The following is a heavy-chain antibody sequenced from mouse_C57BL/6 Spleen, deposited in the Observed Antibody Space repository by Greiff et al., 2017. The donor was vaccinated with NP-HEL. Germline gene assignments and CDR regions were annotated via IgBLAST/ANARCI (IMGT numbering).Heavy chain of an antibody. D-gene: IGHD1-1*01. Sequence: QQSCKASGYTFTSYWMHWVKQRPGQGLEWIGEIDPSDSYTNYNQKFKGKSTLTVDKSSSTAYMQLSSLTSEDSAVYYCARGGDYYGSSYWYFDVWGTGTTVTVSS. CDR1: GYTFTSYW. V-gene: IGHV1-69*01. J-gene: IGHJ1*03. CDR2: IDPSDSYT. CDR3: ARGGDYYGSSYWYFDV.